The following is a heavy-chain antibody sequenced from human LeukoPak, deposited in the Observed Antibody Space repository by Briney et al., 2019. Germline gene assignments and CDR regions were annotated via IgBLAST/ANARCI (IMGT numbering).Heavy chain of an antibody. CDR1: GFTFSSYS. J-gene: IGHJ4*02. CDR3: VRDTGGSSWSLFDN. D-gene: IGHD6-13*01. CDR2: ITSSSNTI. Sequence: PGGSLRLSCAASGFTFSSYSMNWVRQAPGKGLEWVSYITSSSNTIYYADSVKGRFTISRDNAKKSLSLQMNSLRAEDTAVYYCVRDTGGSSWSLFDNWGQGTLVTVSS. V-gene: IGHV3-48*04.